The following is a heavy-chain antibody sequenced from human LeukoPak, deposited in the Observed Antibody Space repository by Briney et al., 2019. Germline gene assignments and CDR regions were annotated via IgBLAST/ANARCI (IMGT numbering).Heavy chain of an antibody. J-gene: IGHJ4*02. CDR1: GFTFSSYA. D-gene: IGHD3-10*01. CDR3: AKGHYYGSGSFHFDY. CDR2: ISYDGSNK. Sequence: GRSLRLSCAASGFTFSSYAMHWVRQAPGKGLEWVAVISYDGSNKYYADSVKGRFTIFRDNSKNTLYLQMNSLRAGDTAIYYGAKGHYYGSGSFHFDYWGQGTLVTVSS. V-gene: IGHV3-30-3*01.